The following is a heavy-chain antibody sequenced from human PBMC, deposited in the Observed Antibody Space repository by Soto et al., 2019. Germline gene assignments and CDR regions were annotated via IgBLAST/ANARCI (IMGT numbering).Heavy chain of an antibody. J-gene: IGHJ3*02. CDR2: IIPIFGTA. V-gene: IGHV1-69*13. Sequence: SVKACCKSSVGTVSRYAISLVRQAPGQGLEWMGGIIPIFGTANYAQKFQGRFTITADESTSTAYMELSSLRSEDTAVYYCARLVYGSGTSDAFDIWGQGTMVTVSS. CDR3: ARLVYGSGTSDAFDI. D-gene: IGHD3-10*01. CDR1: VGTVSRYA.